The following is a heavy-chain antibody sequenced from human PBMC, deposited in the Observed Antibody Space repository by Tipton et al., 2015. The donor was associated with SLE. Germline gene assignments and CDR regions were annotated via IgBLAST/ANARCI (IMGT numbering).Heavy chain of an antibody. V-gene: IGHV4-59*11. Sequence: TLSLTCTVSGGSISSHYWSWIRQPPGKGLEWIGYIYYSGGTNYNPSLKSRVTISVDTSKNQFSLKLSSVTAADTAVYYCARVDSSYTYYYYYGMDVWGQGTTVTVSS. D-gene: IGHD6-6*01. CDR1: GGSISSHY. CDR3: ARVDSSYTYYYYYGMDV. J-gene: IGHJ6*02. CDR2: IYYSGGT.